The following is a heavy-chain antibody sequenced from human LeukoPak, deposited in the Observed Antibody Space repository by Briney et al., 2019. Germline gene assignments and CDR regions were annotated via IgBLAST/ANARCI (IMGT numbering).Heavy chain of an antibody. D-gene: IGHD2-2*01. Sequence: GGSLRLSCAASGFTFSSYWMSWVRQAPGKGPEWVANIKQDGGEKYYVDSVKGRFTISRDNSKNTLYLQMNSLRAEDTAVYYCAKGSVPDCSSTSCYDPHYYYGMDVWGQGTTVTVSS. J-gene: IGHJ6*02. CDR3: AKGSVPDCSSTSCYDPHYYYGMDV. CDR1: GFTFSSYW. CDR2: IKQDGGEK. V-gene: IGHV3-7*05.